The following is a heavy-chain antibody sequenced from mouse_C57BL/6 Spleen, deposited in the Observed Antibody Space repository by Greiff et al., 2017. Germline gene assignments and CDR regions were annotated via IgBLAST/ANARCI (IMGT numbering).Heavy chain of an antibody. J-gene: IGHJ1*03. CDR1: GYTFTGYW. D-gene: IGHD1-1*01. CDR2: ILPGSGST. Sequence: QVQLQQSGAELMKPGASVKLSCKATGYTFTGYWIEWVKQRPGHGLGWIGEILPGSGSTNYNEKFKGKATFTADTSSNSAYMQLSRLTTEDSDIYYCARGDYGRSYGYFDVWGTGTTVTVSS. V-gene: IGHV1-9*01. CDR3: ARGDYGRSYGYFDV.